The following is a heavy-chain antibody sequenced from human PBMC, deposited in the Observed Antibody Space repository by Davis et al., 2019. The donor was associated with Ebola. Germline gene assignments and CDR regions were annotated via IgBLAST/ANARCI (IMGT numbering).Heavy chain of an antibody. CDR2: IYPVDSDA. D-gene: IGHD3-22*01. J-gene: IGHJ4*02. Sequence: GESLKISCYGSGYNFRDYWIVWVRQMPGKCLEWIGNIYPVDSDARYSPSFQGQVTLSADKSFATAYLQWRSLKASDTAMYYCARPMGYYDSSGYDYFYYWGQGTLVTVSS. CDR3: ARPMGYYDSSGYDYFYY. V-gene: IGHV5-51*01. CDR1: GYNFRDYW.